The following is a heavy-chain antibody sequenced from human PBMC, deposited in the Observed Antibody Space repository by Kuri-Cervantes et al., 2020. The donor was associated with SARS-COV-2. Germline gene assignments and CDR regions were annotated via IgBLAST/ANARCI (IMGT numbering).Heavy chain of an antibody. D-gene: IGHD3-22*01. V-gene: IGHV3-23*01. J-gene: IGHJ4*02. CDR1: GFTFSSYA. CDR3: ARDYYDSSGYYYPPAFDY. CDR2: ISGSGGST. Sequence: GESLKISCAASGFTFSSYAMSWVRQAPGKGLEWVSAISGSGGSTYYADSVKGRFTISRDNSKNTLYLQMNSLRAEDTAVYYCARDYYDSSGYYYPPAFDYWGQGTLVTVSS.